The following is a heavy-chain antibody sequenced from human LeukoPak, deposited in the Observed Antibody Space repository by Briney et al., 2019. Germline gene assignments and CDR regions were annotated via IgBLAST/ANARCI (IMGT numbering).Heavy chain of an antibody. CDR1: GFTFSSHA. CDR3: AREVTGTGDYFDY. J-gene: IGHJ4*02. D-gene: IGHD1-1*01. Sequence: PGGSLRLSCAASGFTFSSHAINWVRQAPGKGLEWVSVIYSGGSTYYADSVKGRFTISRDNSKNTLYLQMNSLRAEDTAVYYCAREVTGTGDYFDYWGQGTLVTVSS. CDR2: IYSGGST. V-gene: IGHV3-53*01.